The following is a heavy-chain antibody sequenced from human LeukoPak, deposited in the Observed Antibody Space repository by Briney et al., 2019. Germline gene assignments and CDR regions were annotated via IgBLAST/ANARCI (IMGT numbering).Heavy chain of an antibody. V-gene: IGHV3-9*01. CDR2: ISWNSGSI. Sequence: SLRLSCAASGFTFDDYAMHWVRQAPGKGLEWASGISWNSGSIGYADSVKGRFTISRDNAKNSLYLQMNSLRAEDTALYYCATDYGDYGGPGFDYWGQGTLVTVSS. D-gene: IGHD4-17*01. CDR1: GFTFDDYA. CDR3: ATDYGDYGGPGFDY. J-gene: IGHJ4*02.